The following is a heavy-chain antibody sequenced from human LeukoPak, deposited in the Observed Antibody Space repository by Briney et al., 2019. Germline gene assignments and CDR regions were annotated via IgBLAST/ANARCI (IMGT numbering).Heavy chain of an antibody. Sequence: GESLKISCKGSGYSFTSYWIGWVRQMPGTGLEWMGVSYPGDSGTSYSPSFQGQVTLSADKSISTAYLPGSSLCASDTPVYYCGSLLRYCSSTSCYPFRDGYNIFDYWGQGTLVIVSA. V-gene: IGHV5-51*01. CDR3: GSLLRYCSSTSCYPFRDGYNIFDY. D-gene: IGHD2-2*01. CDR1: GYSFTSYW. CDR2: SYPGDSGT. J-gene: IGHJ4*02.